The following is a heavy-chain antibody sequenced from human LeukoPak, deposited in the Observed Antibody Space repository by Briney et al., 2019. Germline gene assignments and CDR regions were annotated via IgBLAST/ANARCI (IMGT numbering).Heavy chain of an antibody. V-gene: IGHV3-23*01. Sequence: GGSLRLSCAASGFTLSSYAMSWVRQAPGKGLEWVSAISGSGGSTYYADSVKGRFTISRDNSKNTLYLQMNSLRAEDTAVYYCAKSIWFGELPYFDYWGQGTLVTVSS. D-gene: IGHD3-10*01. CDR2: ISGSGGST. CDR3: AKSIWFGELPYFDY. CDR1: GFTLSSYA. J-gene: IGHJ4*02.